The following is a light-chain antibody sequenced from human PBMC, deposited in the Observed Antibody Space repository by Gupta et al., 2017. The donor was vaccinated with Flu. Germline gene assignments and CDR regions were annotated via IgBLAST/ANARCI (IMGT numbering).Light chain of an antibody. Sequence: EIVLTQSPDTLSLSPGERATLSCRASQTVRSYLAWYQQKPGQAPRLLMYDASNRATGIPARFSGSGSGXDFTLTXSSLEPEDFAVYYCQQRSNWVTFGXGTKVEIK. CDR3: QQRSNWVT. CDR1: QTVRSY. CDR2: DAS. J-gene: IGKJ4*01. V-gene: IGKV3-11*01.